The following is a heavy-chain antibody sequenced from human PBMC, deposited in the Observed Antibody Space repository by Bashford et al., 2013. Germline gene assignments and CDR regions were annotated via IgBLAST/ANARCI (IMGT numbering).Heavy chain of an antibody. D-gene: IGHD5-12*01. CDR1: GDIFTNYA. CDR3: ARDVSLSIRWLDY. V-gene: IGHV1-69*10. CDR2: IIPVLGTT. J-gene: IGHJ4*02. Sequence: VASVKVSCKASGDIFTNYAFSWVRQAPGQGLEWMGGIIPVLGTTHYAQKFQGRVKITADKSTETTYMELSSLGSDDTAVYFCARDVSLSIRWLDYWGQGTLVTVSS.